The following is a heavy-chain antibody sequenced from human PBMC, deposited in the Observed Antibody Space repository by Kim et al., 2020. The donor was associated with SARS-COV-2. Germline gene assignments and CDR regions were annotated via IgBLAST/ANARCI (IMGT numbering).Heavy chain of an antibody. D-gene: IGHD3-10*01. CDR2: ISGSGSST. V-gene: IGHV3-23*01. CDR1: GFTFSSYA. Sequence: GGSLRLSCAASGFTFSSYAMSWVRQAPGKGLEWVSAISGSGSSTYYADFVNGRFTISRDNTKNTLYLQMNSLRADGTAAYYCSSSALLWFGALRYYFDD. J-gene: IGHJ4*01. CDR3: SSSALLWFGALRYYFDD.